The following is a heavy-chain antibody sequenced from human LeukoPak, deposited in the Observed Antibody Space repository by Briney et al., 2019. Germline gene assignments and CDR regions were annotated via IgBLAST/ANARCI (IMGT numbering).Heavy chain of an antibody. V-gene: IGHV3-9*01. J-gene: IGHJ6*02. CDR1: GFTFDDYA. D-gene: IGHD6-13*01. Sequence: SGRSLRLSCAASGFTFDDYAMHWVRQAPGKGLEWVSGISWNSGSIGYADSVKGRFTISRDNAKNSLYLQMNSLRAEDTALYYCAKDIGSSWYRDYYYGMDVWGQGTTVTVSS. CDR2: ISWNSGSI. CDR3: AKDIGSSWYRDYYYGMDV.